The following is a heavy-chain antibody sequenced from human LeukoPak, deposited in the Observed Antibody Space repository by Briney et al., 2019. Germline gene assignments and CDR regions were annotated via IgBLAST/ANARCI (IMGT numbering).Heavy chain of an antibody. J-gene: IGHJ4*02. Sequence: GGSLRLSCEASGFTFNNHAMSWVRQAPGKGLEWVSAISGGADRTYYADSVKGRFTISRDNSKDTLYLQMDSLRAEDTAVYYCAKDRGASDVDYFDCWGQGTLVTVSS. CDR3: AKDRGASDVDYFDC. CDR1: GFTFNNHA. CDR2: ISGGADRT. D-gene: IGHD3-16*01. V-gene: IGHV3-23*01.